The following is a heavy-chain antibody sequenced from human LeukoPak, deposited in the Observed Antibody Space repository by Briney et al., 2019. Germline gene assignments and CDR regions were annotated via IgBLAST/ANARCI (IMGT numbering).Heavy chain of an antibody. CDR3: ARDYYDSSGYHNWFAP. CDR1: GYTFTSYG. J-gene: IGHJ5*02. Sequence: ASVKVSCKASGYTFTSYGISWVRQAPGQGLEWMGWISAYNGNTNYAQKLQGRVTMTTDTSTSTAYMELRSLRSDGTAVYCCARDYYDSSGYHNWFAPWGQGTLGTVPS. V-gene: IGHV1-18*01. D-gene: IGHD3-22*01. CDR2: ISAYNGNT.